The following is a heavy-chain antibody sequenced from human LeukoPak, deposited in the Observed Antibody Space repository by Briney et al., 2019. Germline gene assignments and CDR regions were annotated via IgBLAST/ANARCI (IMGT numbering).Heavy chain of an antibody. J-gene: IGHJ6*03. CDR2: INANSGGT. D-gene: IGHD6-19*01. Sequence: GASVKVSCKASGGTFSSYAISWVRQAPGQGLEWMGWINANSGGTNYAQKFQGRVTMTRDTSISTAYMELSKLRSDDTAVYYCARGIAVAGNYYYYYHMDVWSEGTTVTVSS. CDR3: ARGIAVAGNYYYYYHMDV. CDR1: GGTFSSYA. V-gene: IGHV1-2*02.